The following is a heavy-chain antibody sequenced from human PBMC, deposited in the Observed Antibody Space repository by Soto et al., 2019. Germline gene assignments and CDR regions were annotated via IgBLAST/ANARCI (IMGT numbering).Heavy chain of an antibody. V-gene: IGHV4-59*01. CDR2: IYSSGNT. J-gene: IGHJ4*02. D-gene: IGHD3-10*01. CDR3: ARGRHNYGSGSFPFDS. Sequence: SETLSLTCTVSGGSISNYYWSWIRQPPGKGLEWIGDIYSSGNTNYNPSLKSRFTISRDNSKITLYLQLNSLRAEDTAVYYCARGRHNYGSGSFPFDSWGQGTLVTVSS. CDR1: GGSISNYY.